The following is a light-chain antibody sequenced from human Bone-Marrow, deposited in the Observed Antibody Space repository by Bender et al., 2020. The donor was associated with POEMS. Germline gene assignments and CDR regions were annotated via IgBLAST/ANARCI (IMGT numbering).Light chain of an antibody. CDR1: SSNIGAHA. CDR2: SSH. J-gene: IGLJ3*02. V-gene: IGLV1-44*01. CDR3: AGGEERVNGWV. Sequence: QSVLTQPPSASGTPGQRVTISCSGGSSNIGAHAVNWYQHLPGTAPKLLIYSSHRRPSEVPDRFSGSRSGTSATLARSGGRWGEEADDWGAGGEERVNGWVVGGGTGLT.